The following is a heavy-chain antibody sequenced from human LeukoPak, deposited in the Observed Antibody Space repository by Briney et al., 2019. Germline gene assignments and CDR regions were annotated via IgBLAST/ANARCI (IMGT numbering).Heavy chain of an antibody. CDR2: IYYRGST. D-gene: IGHD5-18*01. J-gene: IGHJ4*02. CDR3: ARVRSGYSYGPFDY. CDR1: GFTFSSYG. Sequence: GSLRLSCAASGFTFSSYGMSWIRQPPGKGVEWIGYIYYRGSTNYNPSLKSRVTISIDTSKNQFSLKLSSVTAADTAVYYCARVRSGYSYGPFDYWGQGTLVTVSS. V-gene: IGHV4-59*01.